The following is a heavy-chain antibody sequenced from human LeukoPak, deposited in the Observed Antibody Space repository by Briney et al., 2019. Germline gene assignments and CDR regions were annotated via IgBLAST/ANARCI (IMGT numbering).Heavy chain of an antibody. CDR2: IYYSGST. J-gene: IGHJ3*02. D-gene: IGHD3-22*01. V-gene: IGHV4-34*01. CDR3: ARGHSSGYYNAFDI. Sequence: PSETLSLTCAVYGGSFSGYYWSWIRQPPGKGLEWIGSIYYSGSTYYNPSLKSRVTISVDTSKNQFSLKLSSVTAADTAVYYCARGHSSGYYNAFDIWGQGTMVTVSS. CDR1: GGSFSGYY.